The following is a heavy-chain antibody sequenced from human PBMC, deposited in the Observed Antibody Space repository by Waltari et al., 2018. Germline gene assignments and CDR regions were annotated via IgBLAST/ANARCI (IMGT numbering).Heavy chain of an antibody. J-gene: IGHJ4*02. CDR1: GGSISSYY. V-gene: IGHV4-59*01. CDR2: ISNSGST. Sequence: QVQLQASGPGLVKPSETLSLTCTVPGGSISSYYWSWIRQPPGKGLECIGYISNSGSTNYNPSLKSRVTISVDTSKNQFSLKLSSVTAADTAMYYCARGSGWYYYWGQGTLVTVSS. D-gene: IGHD6-19*01. CDR3: ARGSGWYYY.